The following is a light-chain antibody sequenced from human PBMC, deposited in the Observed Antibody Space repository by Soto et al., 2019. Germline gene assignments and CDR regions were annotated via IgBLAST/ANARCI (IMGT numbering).Light chain of an antibody. V-gene: IGKV3-11*01. CDR2: DAF. CDR1: QSVSSY. CDR3: QQRSSWPFT. J-gene: IGKJ3*01. Sequence: EIVLTQSPATLSLSPGERATLSCRASQSVSSYLAWYQQKPGQAPRLLIYDAFNRATGIPARLSGSGSGTDFTLTISSLEPEDFAVYYCQQRSSWPFTFGPGTKVDI.